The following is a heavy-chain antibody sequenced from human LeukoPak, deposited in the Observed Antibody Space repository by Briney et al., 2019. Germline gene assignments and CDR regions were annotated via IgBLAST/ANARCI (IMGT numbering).Heavy chain of an antibody. Sequence: SETLSLTCTVSGGSISSYYWNWIRQPPGKGLEWIGEINHSGSTNYNPSLKSRVTISVDTSKNQFSLKLSSVTAADTAVYYCARASLYYMDVWGKGTTVTVSS. CDR1: GGSISSYY. V-gene: IGHV4-34*01. CDR2: INHSGST. CDR3: ARASLYYMDV. J-gene: IGHJ6*03.